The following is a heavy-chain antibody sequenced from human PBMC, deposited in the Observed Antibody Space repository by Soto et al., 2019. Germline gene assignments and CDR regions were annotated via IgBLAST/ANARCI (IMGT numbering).Heavy chain of an antibody. J-gene: IGHJ4*02. Sequence: AGGSLRLSCAASGFTFTRFSMNWVRQAPGKGLEWVSSISSTTNYIYYGDSMKGRFTISRDNAKNSLYLEMNSLRAEDTAVYYCARESEDLTSNFDYWGQGTLVTVSS. CDR2: ISSTTNYI. CDR1: GFTFTRFS. CDR3: ARESEDLTSNFDY. V-gene: IGHV3-21*06.